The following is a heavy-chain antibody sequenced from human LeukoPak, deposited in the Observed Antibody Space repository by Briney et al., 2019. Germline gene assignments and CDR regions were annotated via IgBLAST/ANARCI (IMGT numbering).Heavy chain of an antibody. Sequence: GGSLRLSCAASGFTFSSYWMNWVRQAPGKGLVWVSRINSDGTSTNYADSVKGRFTISRDNAKNTLYLQMNSLRTEDTAVYYCARRHYYDGRYPFDSWGQGTLVTVSS. J-gene: IGHJ4*02. CDR1: GFTFSSYW. V-gene: IGHV3-74*01. CDR3: ARRHYYDGRYPFDS. D-gene: IGHD3-22*01. CDR2: INSDGTST.